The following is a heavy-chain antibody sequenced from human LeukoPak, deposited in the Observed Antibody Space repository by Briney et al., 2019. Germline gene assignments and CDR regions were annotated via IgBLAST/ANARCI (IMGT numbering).Heavy chain of an antibody. V-gene: IGHV4-38-2*02. CDR1: GYSLSSGYY. J-gene: IGHJ4*02. Sequence: PSETLSLTCSVSGYSLSSGYYWSWIRQPPGKGLEWLGSIYHSGSTYYNPPLKSRVTISKDRSKNQFSLKLSSVTAADTAVYYCAVGVTIVRGTSKHFDYWGQGTLVTVSS. CDR3: AVGVTIVRGTSKHFDY. D-gene: IGHD3-10*01. CDR2: IYHSGST.